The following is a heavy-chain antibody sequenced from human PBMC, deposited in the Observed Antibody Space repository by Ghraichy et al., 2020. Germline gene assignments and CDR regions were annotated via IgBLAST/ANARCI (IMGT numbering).Heavy chain of an antibody. Sequence: GGSLRLSCAASGFTFSSYAMHWVRQAPGKGLEWVAVISYDGSNKYYADSVKGRFTISRDNSKNTLYLQMNSLRAEDTAVYYCASDSGDDFWSGYLIYYYGMDVWGQGTTVTVSS. V-gene: IGHV3-30-3*01. CDR2: ISYDGSNK. CDR1: GFTFSSYA. J-gene: IGHJ6*02. CDR3: ASDSGDDFWSGYLIYYYGMDV. D-gene: IGHD3-3*01.